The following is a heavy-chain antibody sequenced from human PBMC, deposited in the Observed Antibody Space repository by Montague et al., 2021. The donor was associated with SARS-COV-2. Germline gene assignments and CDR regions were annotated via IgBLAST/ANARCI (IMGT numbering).Heavy chain of an antibody. V-gene: IGHV4-39*07. D-gene: IGHD3-22*01. CDR2: IYYTGST. CDR1: GGSINSSSYY. CDR3: ARDTRIAMLVVVTRYGLDV. J-gene: IGHJ6*02. Sequence: SETLSLTCTVSGGSINSSSYYWGWIRQPPGKGLEWIGSIYYTGSTYYXPSLKSRVTISVDTSKNQFSLKLSSVTAADTAVYYCARDTRIAMLVVVTRYGLDVWGQGTTVTVSS.